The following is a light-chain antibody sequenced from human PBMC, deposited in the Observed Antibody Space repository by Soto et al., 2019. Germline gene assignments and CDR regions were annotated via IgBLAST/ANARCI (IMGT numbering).Light chain of an antibody. V-gene: IGKV1-5*01. CDR2: DAS. Sequence: DIQMTQSPSTLSASVGDRVTVTCRASQSISSWFAWYQQKPGKAPKLLIYDASSLESGVPSRFSGSGSGTEFTLTISSLQPDDFATYYCQQYNSYPYTFGQGTKLEI. CDR1: QSISSW. J-gene: IGKJ2*01. CDR3: QQYNSYPYT.